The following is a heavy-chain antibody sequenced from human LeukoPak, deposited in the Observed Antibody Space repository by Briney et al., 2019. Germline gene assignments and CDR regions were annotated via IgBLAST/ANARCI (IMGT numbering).Heavy chain of an antibody. CDR2: VKNDGSNT. Sequence: GGSLRLSCAASGFTFSRYWMHWVRQAPGKGLMWVSRVKNDGSNTNYAVSVKGRFTISRDNAKNTLYLQMNSLGAEDTAVHSCARGDHTCWGFPHWGQGTLVTFSS. J-gene: IGHJ4*02. D-gene: IGHD7-27*01. CDR3: ARGDHTCWGFPH. V-gene: IGHV3-74*01. CDR1: GFTFSRYW.